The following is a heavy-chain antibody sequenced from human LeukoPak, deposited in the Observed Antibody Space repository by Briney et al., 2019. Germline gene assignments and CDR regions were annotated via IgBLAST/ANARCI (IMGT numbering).Heavy chain of an antibody. CDR1: GFTFSDYY. V-gene: IGHV3-11*06. D-gene: IGHD3-16*02. CDR3: ARGRQDYDYVWGSYPLDY. J-gene: IGHJ4*02. CDR2: ISSSSSYT. Sequence: GGSLRLSCAVSGFTFSDYYMSWIRQAPGTGLEAVSYISSSSSYTNYADSGKARFTISRDYAKISLYLQMNSLRAEDTAVYYCARGRQDYDYVWGSYPLDYWGQGTLVTVSS.